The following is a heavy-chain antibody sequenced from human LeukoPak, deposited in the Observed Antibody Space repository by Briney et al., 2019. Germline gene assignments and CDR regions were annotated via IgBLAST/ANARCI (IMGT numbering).Heavy chain of an antibody. J-gene: IGHJ4*02. V-gene: IGHV4-39*01. CDR3: ARHENDPSFDY. Sequence: PSETLSLTCTVSGGSISSSSYYWGWIRQPPGKGLEWIGSIYYSGSTYYNPSLKSRVTISVDTSKNQFSLKLSSVTAADTAVYYCARHENDPSFDYWGQGTLSPSPQ. CDR2: IYYSGST. CDR1: GGSISSSSYY. D-gene: IGHD1-1*01.